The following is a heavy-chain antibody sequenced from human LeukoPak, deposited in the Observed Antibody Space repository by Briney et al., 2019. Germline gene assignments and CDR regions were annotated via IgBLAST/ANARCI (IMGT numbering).Heavy chain of an antibody. CDR3: ARGPPTIVVVITTGDFVS. Sequence: SVNVSCKASGYTFTGYYIHWLRQAPAQEREGMGWINPNNGATNYEHKFQGRGTMTRDTSISAAYMELRRLRSDDRAVYYCARGPPTIVVVITTGDFVSWGQGTLVTVSS. CDR2: INPNNGAT. D-gene: IGHD3-22*01. CDR1: GYTFTGYY. V-gene: IGHV1-2*02. J-gene: IGHJ4*02.